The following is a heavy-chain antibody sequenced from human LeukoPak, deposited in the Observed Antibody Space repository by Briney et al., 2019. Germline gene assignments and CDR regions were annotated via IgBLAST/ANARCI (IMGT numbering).Heavy chain of an antibody. D-gene: IGHD3-3*01. J-gene: IGHJ4*02. CDR3: ARLLRSGISGYYFDY. V-gene: IGHV3-11*04. Sequence: AGGSLRLXCAASGFTCSAYHMSWIRLAPGKGLESISYVTGSGSDMSYADSVKGRFTISRDNAKNSLYLQMNSLRAEDTAVYNCARLLRSGISGYYFDYWGQGTLVAVSS. CDR2: VTGSGSDM. CDR1: GFTCSAYH.